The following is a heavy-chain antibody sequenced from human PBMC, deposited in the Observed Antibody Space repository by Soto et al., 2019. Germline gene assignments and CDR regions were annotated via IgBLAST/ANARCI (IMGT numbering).Heavy chain of an antibody. D-gene: IGHD2-2*03. J-gene: IGHJ4*02. CDR2: IYYSGST. V-gene: IGHV4-59*08. Sequence: QVQLQESGPGLVKPSETLSLTCTVSGGSISSYYWSWIRQPPGKGLEWIGYIYYSGSTNYNPSLKSRVTISVDTSKNQCSLKLSSVTAADTAVYDCERRYGYCFDYWGKGTLVTVSS. CDR1: GGSISSYY. CDR3: ERRYGYCFDY.